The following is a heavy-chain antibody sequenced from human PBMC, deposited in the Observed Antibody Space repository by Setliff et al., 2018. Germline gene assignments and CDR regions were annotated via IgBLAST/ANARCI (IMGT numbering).Heavy chain of an antibody. CDR2: ISAYNGNT. CDR1: GYTFTSYG. CDR3: ARDRSGAGDYYDSSGYYDY. V-gene: IGHV1-18*01. Sequence: GASVKVSCKASGYTFTSYGISWVRQAPGQGLEWMGWISAYNGNTNYAQKLQGRVTMTTDTSTSTAYMELRSLRSDDTAVYYCARDRSGAGDYYDSSGYYDYWGQGTRVTVS. J-gene: IGHJ4*02. D-gene: IGHD3-22*01.